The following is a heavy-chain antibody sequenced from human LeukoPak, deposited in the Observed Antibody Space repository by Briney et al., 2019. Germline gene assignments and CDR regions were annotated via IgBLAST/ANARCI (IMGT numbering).Heavy chain of an antibody. Sequence: GRSLRLSCAASGLTFSSYAMHWVRQAPGKGLEWVAVISYDGSNKYYADSVKGRFTISRDNSKNTLYLQMNSLRAEDTAVYYCARSSGWGVIMIPYYYYGMDVWGKGTTVTVSS. J-gene: IGHJ6*04. D-gene: IGHD3-10*01. CDR1: GLTFSSYA. CDR2: ISYDGSNK. CDR3: ARSSGWGVIMIPYYYYGMDV. V-gene: IGHV3-30*04.